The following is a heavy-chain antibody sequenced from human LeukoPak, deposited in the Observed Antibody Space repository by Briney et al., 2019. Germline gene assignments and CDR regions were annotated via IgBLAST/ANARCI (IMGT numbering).Heavy chain of an antibody. CDR3: ARGRRVLWFGELSPRFDY. CDR1: GGSISSGGYY. J-gene: IGHJ4*02. D-gene: IGHD3-10*01. Sequence: SETLSLTCTVSGGSISSGGYYWSWIRQHPGKGLEWIGYIYYSGSTYYNPSLKSRVTISVDTSKNQFSLKLSSVTAADTAAYYCARGRRVLWFGELSPRFDYWGQGTLVTVSS. CDR2: IYYSGST. V-gene: IGHV4-31*03.